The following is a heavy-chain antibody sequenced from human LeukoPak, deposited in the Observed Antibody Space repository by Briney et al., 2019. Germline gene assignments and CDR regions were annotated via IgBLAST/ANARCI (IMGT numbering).Heavy chain of an antibody. J-gene: IGHJ6*03. Sequence: SETLSLTCTVSGGSITNYYWGWIRQPPGKGLEWIGYVYDSGSTNYNPSLKSRVTISVDTSKNQFSLKLSSVTAADTAVYYCARRDGYNSGYYYYYMDVWGKGTTVTVSS. CDR3: ARRDGYNSGYYYYYMDV. V-gene: IGHV4-59*08. CDR1: GGSITNYY. CDR2: VYDSGST. D-gene: IGHD5-24*01.